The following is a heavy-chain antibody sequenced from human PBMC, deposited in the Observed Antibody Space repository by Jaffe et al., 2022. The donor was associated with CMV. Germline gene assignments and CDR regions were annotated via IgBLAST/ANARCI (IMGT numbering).Heavy chain of an antibody. Sequence: QLQLQESGPGLVKPSETLSLTCTVSGGSISSRSYYWGWIRQPPGKGLEWIGSIFYSGSTYQNPTLKSRVTISVDTSKNQFSLKMRSVTAADTAVYYCARQGSCSSSSCYGWFDPWGQGTLVTVSS. CDR3: ARQGSCSSSSCYGWFDP. D-gene: IGHD2-2*01. CDR2: IFYSGST. CDR1: GGSISSRSYY. J-gene: IGHJ5*02. V-gene: IGHV4-39*01.